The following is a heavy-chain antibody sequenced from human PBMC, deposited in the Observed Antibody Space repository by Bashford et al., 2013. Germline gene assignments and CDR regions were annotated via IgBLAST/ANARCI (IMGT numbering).Heavy chain of an antibody. CDR3: ARTDVVVVAATGWFDP. J-gene: IGHJ5*02. V-gene: IGHV1-69*13. Sequence: SVKVSCKASGGTFSSYAISWVRQAPGQGLEWMGGIIPIFGTANYAQKFQGRVTITADESTSTAYMELSSLRSEDTAVYYCARTDVVVVAATGWFDPWGQGTLVTVSS. CDR1: GGTFSSYA. D-gene: IGHD2-15*01. CDR2: IIPIFGTA.